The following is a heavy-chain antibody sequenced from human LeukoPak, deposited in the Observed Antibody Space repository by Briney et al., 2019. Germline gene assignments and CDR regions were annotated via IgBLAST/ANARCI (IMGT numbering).Heavy chain of an antibody. Sequence: RGSLRLSCAASGFTVSSNYMSWVRQAPGKGLEWVSVIYSGGSTYYADSVKGRFTISRDNSKNTLYLQMNSLRAEDTAVYYCARENYYDSSGYYDYWGQGTLVTVSS. J-gene: IGHJ4*02. CDR1: GFTVSSNY. D-gene: IGHD3-22*01. V-gene: IGHV3-53*01. CDR2: IYSGGST. CDR3: ARENYYDSSGYYDY.